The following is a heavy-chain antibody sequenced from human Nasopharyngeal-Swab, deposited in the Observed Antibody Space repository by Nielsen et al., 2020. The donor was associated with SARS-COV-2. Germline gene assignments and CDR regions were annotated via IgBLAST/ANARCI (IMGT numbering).Heavy chain of an antibody. V-gene: IGHV3-43*02. CDR2: ISGDGGST. CDR3: ARALHQYNWNYLYY. Sequence: GESLKISCAASGFTFSSYWMHWVRQAPGKGLEWVSLISGDGGSTYYADSVKGRFTISRDNSKNSLYLQMNSLRTEDTALYYCARALHQYNWNYLYYWGQGTLVTVSS. J-gene: IGHJ4*02. D-gene: IGHD1-7*01. CDR1: GFTFSSYW.